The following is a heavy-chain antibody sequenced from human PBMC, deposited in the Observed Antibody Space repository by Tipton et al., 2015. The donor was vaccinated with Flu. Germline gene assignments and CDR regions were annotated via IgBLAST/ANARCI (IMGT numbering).Heavy chain of an antibody. Sequence: TLSLTCTVSSGSISSGGNYWSWIRQHPGKGLEWIGDIYYSGSTYYNPSLSGRITISVDTSKNQFSLRLSSVTAADTAVYYCARDQGFGGGLAYDYYVLDVWGQGTTVTVSS. V-gene: IGHV4-31*03. CDR1: SGSISSGGNY. CDR2: IYYSGST. D-gene: IGHD3-10*01. CDR3: ARDQGFGGGLAYDYYVLDV. J-gene: IGHJ6*02.